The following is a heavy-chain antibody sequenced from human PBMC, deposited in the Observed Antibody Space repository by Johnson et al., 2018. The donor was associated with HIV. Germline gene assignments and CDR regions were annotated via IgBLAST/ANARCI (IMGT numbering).Heavy chain of an antibody. CDR2: IYTGGST. J-gene: IGHJ3*01. Sequence: VQLVESGGGVVQPGRSLRLSCAASAFTVSDNYLSWVRQAPGKGLEWVSVIYTGGSTYYADSVTGRFTISRDNSKNTLYLQMNSLRVEDTAVYYCASSYSESDALYLWCQGTMVTVSS. V-gene: IGHV3-66*01. CDR3: ASSYSESDALYL. CDR1: AFTVSDNY. D-gene: IGHD3-10*01.